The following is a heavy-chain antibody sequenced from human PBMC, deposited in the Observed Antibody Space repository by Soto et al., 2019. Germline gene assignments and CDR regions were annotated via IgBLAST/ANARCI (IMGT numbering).Heavy chain of an antibody. J-gene: IGHJ2*01. V-gene: IGHV1-69*01. Sequence: QVQLVQSWAEVKKPGSSVKVSCKASGGTFSSYAISWVRQAPGQGLEWMGGIIPIFGTANYAQKFQGRVTITEDESTSTAYMELSSLRSEDTAVYYCARWGCGGDCYGNWYFDLWGRGTLVTVSS. CDR3: ARWGCGGDCYGNWYFDL. CDR2: IIPIFGTA. CDR1: GGTFSSYA. D-gene: IGHD2-21*02.